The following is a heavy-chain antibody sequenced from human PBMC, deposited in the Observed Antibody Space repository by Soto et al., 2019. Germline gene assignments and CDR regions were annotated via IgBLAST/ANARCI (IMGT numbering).Heavy chain of an antibody. CDR3: ASPAVNDLDADSSAFDI. CDR1: GGTFSSQT. J-gene: IGHJ3*02. CDR2: VIPIIGEG. D-gene: IGHD1-1*01. V-gene: IGHV1-69*02. Sequence: QVQLVQSGAEVKEPGSSVKVSCKVSGGTFSSQTINWVRQVPGQGLEWMGSVIPIIGEGKYAQSFLGRVTITADSSPSTAYMERSSLRSEDTAVYYCASPAVNDLDADSSAFDIWGQGTMVTVSS.